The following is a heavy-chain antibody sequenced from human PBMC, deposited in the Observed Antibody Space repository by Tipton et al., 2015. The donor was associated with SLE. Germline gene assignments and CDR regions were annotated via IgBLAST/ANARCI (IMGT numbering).Heavy chain of an antibody. J-gene: IGHJ5*02. D-gene: IGHD5-12*01. CDR1: GGSISSGSYY. V-gene: IGHV4-61*09. Sequence: TLSLTCTVSGGSISSGSYYWTWIRQPAGEGLEWIGYIYTTGSTNHNHSLKSRVTISVDTSKNQFSLKLSSVTAADTAVYYCARAPSGLVWFDPWGQGTLVTVSS. CDR2: IYTTGST. CDR3: ARAPSGLVWFDP.